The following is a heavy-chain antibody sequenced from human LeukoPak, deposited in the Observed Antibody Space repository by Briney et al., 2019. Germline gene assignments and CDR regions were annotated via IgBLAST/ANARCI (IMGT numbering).Heavy chain of an antibody. CDR2: IRSKANSYAT. Sequence: GGSLRLSCAASGFTFSGSAMHWVRQASGKGLEWVGRIRSKANSYATAYAASVKGRFTISRDDSKNTAYLQMNSLKTEDTAVYYCTRRDFDWLREDWFDPWGQGTPVTVSS. V-gene: IGHV3-73*01. D-gene: IGHD3-9*01. CDR3: TRRDFDWLREDWFDP. J-gene: IGHJ5*02. CDR1: GFTFSGSA.